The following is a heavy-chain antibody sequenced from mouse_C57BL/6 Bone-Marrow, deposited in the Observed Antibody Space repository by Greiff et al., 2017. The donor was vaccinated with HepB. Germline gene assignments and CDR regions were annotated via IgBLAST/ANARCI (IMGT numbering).Heavy chain of an antibody. CDR2: INYDGSST. Sequence: EVKLMESEGGLVQPGSSMKLSCTASGFTFSDYYMAWVRQVPEKGLEWVANINYDGSSTYYLDSLKSRFIISRDNAKNILYLQMSSLKSEDTATYYCARGYYYGSRGNYFDYWGQGTTLTVSS. CDR3: ARGYYYGSRGNYFDY. CDR1: GFTFSDYY. J-gene: IGHJ2*01. D-gene: IGHD1-1*01. V-gene: IGHV5-16*01.